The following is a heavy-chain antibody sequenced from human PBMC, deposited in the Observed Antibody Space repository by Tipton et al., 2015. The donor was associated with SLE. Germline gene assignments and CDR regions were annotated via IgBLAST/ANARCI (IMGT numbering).Heavy chain of an antibody. D-gene: IGHD3-9*01. CDR1: GGSISNGGYY. J-gene: IGHJ6*03. CDR3: ARRGYDIPYYYYMDV. Sequence: TLSLTCSFSGGSISNGGYYWTWIRQPPGKGLEWIGEINHSGSTNYNPSLKSRVTISVDTSKNQFSLKLSSVTAADTAVYYCARRGYDIPYYYYMDVWGKGTTVTVSS. CDR2: INHSGST. V-gene: IGHV4-34*01.